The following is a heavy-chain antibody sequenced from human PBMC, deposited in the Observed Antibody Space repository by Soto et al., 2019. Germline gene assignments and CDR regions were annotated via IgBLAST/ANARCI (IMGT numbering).Heavy chain of an antibody. J-gene: IGHJ3*02. Sequence: GGSLRLSCAASGFTFSDYYMTWIRQAPGKGLEWVSYISGSTGNIYYADSVKGRFTISRDNAKDSLYLQMNSLRAEDTAVYYCARESGSDAFDIWGQGTMVTVSS. V-gene: IGHV3-11*01. CDR2: ISGSTGNI. CDR1: GFTFSDYY. CDR3: ARESGSDAFDI.